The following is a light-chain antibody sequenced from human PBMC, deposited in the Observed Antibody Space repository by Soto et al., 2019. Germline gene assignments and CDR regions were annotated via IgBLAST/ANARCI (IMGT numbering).Light chain of an antibody. V-gene: IGKV3-20*01. CDR2: GAS. CDR1: ESVSTSY. J-gene: IGKJ3*01. CDR3: QHYGTSAL. Sequence: EIVLTQSPGTLSLSPGERATLSCRASESVSTSYLAWYQQKPGQAPRLLIYGASGRATCIPDRFSVSAAGTDFTLTISRLEPEDFAVYYCQHYGTSALFGPGTKVDIK.